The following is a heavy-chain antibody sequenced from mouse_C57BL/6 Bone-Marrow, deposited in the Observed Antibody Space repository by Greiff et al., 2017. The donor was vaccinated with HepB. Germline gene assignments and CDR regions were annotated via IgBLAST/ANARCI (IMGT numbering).Heavy chain of an antibody. CDR1: GYTFTSYW. CDR2: IDPSDSYT. Sequence: QVQLQQPGAELVKPGASVKLSCKASGYTFTSYWMQWVKQRPGQGLEWIGEIDPSDSYTNYNQKFKGKATLTVDTSSSTAYMQLSSLTSEDSAVYYCARPGNYLAWFAYWGQGTLVTVSA. D-gene: IGHD2-1*01. V-gene: IGHV1-50*01. CDR3: ARPGNYLAWFAY. J-gene: IGHJ3*01.